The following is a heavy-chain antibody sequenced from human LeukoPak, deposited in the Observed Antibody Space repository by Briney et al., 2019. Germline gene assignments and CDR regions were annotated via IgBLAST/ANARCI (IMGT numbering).Heavy chain of an antibody. CDR3: SRGSGYGDSPGLH. Sequence: ASVKVSCMASRYTFTDYYMHWVRPAPGQGVEWVGRVNTNSGGSNYAQEFQGRVTMTRDTSISTAYMELNRLRSDDTAVYYCSRGSGYGDSPGLHWGQGTLVTVSS. J-gene: IGHJ4*02. CDR1: RYTFTDYY. D-gene: IGHD4-17*01. CDR2: VNTNSGGS. V-gene: IGHV1-2*06.